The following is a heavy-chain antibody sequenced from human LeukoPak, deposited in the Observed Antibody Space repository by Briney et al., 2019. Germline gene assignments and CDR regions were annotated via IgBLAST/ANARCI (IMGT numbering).Heavy chain of an antibody. CDR1: GFMFTSYG. V-gene: IGHV1-18*01. D-gene: IGHD2-15*01. CDR2: ISAYNGNT. J-gene: IGHJ4*02. Sequence: ASVTVPCKASGFMFTSYGISWVRQAPGQGLEWMGWISAYNGNTNYAQKVQGRVTMTTDTSTSTAYMELRSLRSDDTAVYYCTRAWYCSGGSCYLDYWGQGTLVTVSS. CDR3: TRAWYCSGGSCYLDY.